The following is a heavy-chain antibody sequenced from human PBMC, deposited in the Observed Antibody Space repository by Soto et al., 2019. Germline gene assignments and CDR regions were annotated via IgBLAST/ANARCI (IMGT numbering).Heavy chain of an antibody. CDR2: IGTAGDT. J-gene: IGHJ3*02. CDR3: ARGLSISAFGRHAFDI. D-gene: IGHD3-10*01. CDR1: GFTFSSYD. V-gene: IGHV3-13*01. Sequence: GESLKISCAASGFTFSSYDMHWVRQATGKGLEWVSAIGTAGDTYYPGSVKGRFTISRENAKNSLYLQMNSLRAGDTAVYYCARGLSISAFGRHAFDIWGQGTMVTVSS.